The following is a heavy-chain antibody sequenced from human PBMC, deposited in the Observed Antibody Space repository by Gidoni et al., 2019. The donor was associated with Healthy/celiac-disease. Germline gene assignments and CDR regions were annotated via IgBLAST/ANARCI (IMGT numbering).Heavy chain of an antibody. CDR1: GFNFSRYA. CDR2: ISGRGGST. V-gene: IGHV3-23*01. CDR3: AKDLLVPAAIFDY. D-gene: IGHD2-2*01. J-gene: IGHJ4*02. Sequence: EVQLLESGGGLVQPGGCLRLSCAGSGFNFSRYAMGWVRQAPGKGLGWVSGISGRGGSTYYADSVKGRFTISRDNSKNTLYLQMNSLRAEDTALYYCAKDLLVPAAIFDYWGQGTLVTVSS.